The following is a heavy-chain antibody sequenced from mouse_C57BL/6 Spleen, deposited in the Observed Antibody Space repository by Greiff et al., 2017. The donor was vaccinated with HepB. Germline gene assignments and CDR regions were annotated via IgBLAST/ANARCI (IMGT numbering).Heavy chain of an antibody. Sequence: EVQLQQSGTVLARPGASVKMSCKTSGYTFTSYWMHWVKQRPGQGLEWIGAIYPGNSDTSYNQTFKGKAKLTAVTSASTAYMERSSLTNEESAVYYCTRDDYYGRLAYWGQGTLVTVSA. D-gene: IGHD1-1*01. CDR2: IYPGNSDT. CDR1: GYTFTSYW. V-gene: IGHV1-5*01. CDR3: TRDDYYGRLAY. J-gene: IGHJ3*01.